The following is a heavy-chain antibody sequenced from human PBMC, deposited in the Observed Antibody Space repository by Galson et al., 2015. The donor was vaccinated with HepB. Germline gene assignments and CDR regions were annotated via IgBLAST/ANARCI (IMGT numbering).Heavy chain of an antibody. CDR2: IYYDGINK. D-gene: IGHD5-12*01. Sequence: SLRLSCAASGFTFSSYGMHWVRQAPGKGLEWVAVIYYDGINKYYADSVKGRFTLSRDNSKDTLYLQMNSLRAEDTAVYYCARDCLMATIASYFNYWGQGTLVTVSS. CDR3: ARDCLMATIASYFNY. J-gene: IGHJ4*02. CDR1: GFTFSSYG. V-gene: IGHV3-33*01.